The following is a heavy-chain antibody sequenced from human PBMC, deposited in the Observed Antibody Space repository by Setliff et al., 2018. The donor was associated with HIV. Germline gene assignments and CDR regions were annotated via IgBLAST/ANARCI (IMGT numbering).Heavy chain of an antibody. CDR3: ARDGYSSSWYVISGSFDY. D-gene: IGHD6-13*01. CDR1: GGSISSYY. V-gene: IGHV4-59*12. Sequence: SETLSLTCTVSGGSISSYYWSWIRQPPGKGLEWIGYIYCSGSTNYNPSLKSRVTISVDTSENQFSLKLSSVTAADTAVYYCARDGYSSSWYVISGSFDYWGQGILVTVSS. CDR2: IYCSGST. J-gene: IGHJ4*02.